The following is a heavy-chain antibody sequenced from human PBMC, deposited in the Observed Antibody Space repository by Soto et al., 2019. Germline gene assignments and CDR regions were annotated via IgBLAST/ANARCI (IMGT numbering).Heavy chain of an antibody. D-gene: IGHD2-2*01. CDR3: ARVASPYVPDDY. J-gene: IGHJ4*02. Sequence: ASVKVSFKASGYTFTSYGISWVRQAPGQGLEWMGWISAYNGNTNYAQKLQGRVTMTTDTSTSTAYMELRSLRSDDTAVYYCARVASPYVPDDYWGQGTLVTVSS. CDR1: GYTFTSYG. CDR2: ISAYNGNT. V-gene: IGHV1-18*01.